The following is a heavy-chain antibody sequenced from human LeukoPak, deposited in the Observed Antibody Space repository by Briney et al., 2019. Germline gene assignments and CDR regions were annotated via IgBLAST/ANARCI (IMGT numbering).Heavy chain of an antibody. CDR1: GGSISIFY. J-gene: IGHJ6*02. Sequence: PSETLSLTCTVSGGSISIFYWSWLRQPPGKGLEWIGYIFHSGHTNYNPSLKSRVTISVDTSKNQFSLKLSSVTAADTAVYYCARHLYDSSGYYYYYYGMDVWGQGTTVTVSS. D-gene: IGHD3-22*01. V-gene: IGHV4-59*08. CDR3: ARHLYDSSGYYYYYYGMDV. CDR2: IFHSGHT.